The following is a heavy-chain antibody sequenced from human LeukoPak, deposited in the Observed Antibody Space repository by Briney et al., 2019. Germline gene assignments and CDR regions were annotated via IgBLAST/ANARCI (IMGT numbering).Heavy chain of an antibody. CDR3: ARVRDGYSDAYDI. CDR1: GYTFSNYN. J-gene: IGHJ3*02. V-gene: IGHV1-46*01. CDR2: VNPSGDST. D-gene: IGHD5-24*01. Sequence: ASVKVSCKASGYTFSNYNIHWLRQAPGLGLEWMGIVNPSGDSTNYAQNFQGRVTMTGDTSTSTVYMELSSLRSEDTAVYYCARVRDGYSDAYDIWGQGTMVTVTS.